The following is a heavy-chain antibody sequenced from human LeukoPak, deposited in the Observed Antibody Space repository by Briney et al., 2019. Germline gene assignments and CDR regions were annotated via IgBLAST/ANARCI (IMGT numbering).Heavy chain of an antibody. Sequence: NSSETLSLTCTVSGASISSSSFYWGWIRQPPGKGLEWIGSIFYSGSTYYNPSLKSRVTISVDTSKNQFSLKLSSVTAADTAVYYCARDSGPRAFDYWGQGTLVTVSS. J-gene: IGHJ4*02. CDR1: GASISSSSFY. CDR3: ARDSGPRAFDY. CDR2: IFYSGST. V-gene: IGHV4-39*07.